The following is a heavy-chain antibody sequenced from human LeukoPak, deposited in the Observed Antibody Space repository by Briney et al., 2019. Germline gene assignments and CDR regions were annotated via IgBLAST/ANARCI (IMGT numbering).Heavy chain of an antibody. Sequence: SQTLSLTCAIFGDILSNNGAAWNWIRQYLSRGFEWLGRTYYRSKLFYDYAVSVKSRIIISPDTFQNQFSLQLSSMTPDDTAVYYCTRDPPNDQSYDVWSQGTLVTVSS. CDR3: TRDPPNDQSYDV. V-gene: IGHV6-1*01. CDR2: TYYRSKLFY. CDR1: GDILSNNGAA. J-gene: IGHJ4*02. D-gene: IGHD1-1*01.